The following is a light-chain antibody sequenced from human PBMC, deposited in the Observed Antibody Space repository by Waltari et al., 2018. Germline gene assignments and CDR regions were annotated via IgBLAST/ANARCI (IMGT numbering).Light chain of an antibody. V-gene: IGLV2-14*01. CDR2: EVS. Sequence: QSALTQPASVSGSPGQSIPISCTGTSSDCGCSTYVSWYQQHPAKAPKLMIYEVSNRPSGVSNRFSGSKSGNTASLTISGLQAEDEADYYCSSYTSSSTYVFGTGSKVTVL. CDR1: SSDCGCSTY. CDR3: SSYTSSSTYV. J-gene: IGLJ1*01.